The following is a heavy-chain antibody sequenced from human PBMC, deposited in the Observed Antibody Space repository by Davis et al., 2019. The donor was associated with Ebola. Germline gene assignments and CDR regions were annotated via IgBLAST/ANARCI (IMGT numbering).Heavy chain of an antibody. Sequence: PSETLSLTCAVSGSTISSGFYWGWIRQPPGKGLAWLGIVYQRGDTHSNPSFKSRVTISADTSKNMFSLRLTSVTAAATAVDSCAGAVTLTTPWYWGQGTQVTVSS. CDR2: VYQRGDT. J-gene: IGHJ4*02. CDR3: AGAVTLTTPWY. CDR1: GSTISSGFY. D-gene: IGHD4-17*01. V-gene: IGHV4-38-2*01.